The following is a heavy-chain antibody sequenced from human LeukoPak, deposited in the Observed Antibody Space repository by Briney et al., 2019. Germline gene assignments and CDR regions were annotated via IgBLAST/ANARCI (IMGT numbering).Heavy chain of an antibody. J-gene: IGHJ6*02. V-gene: IGHV3-33*01. Sequence: GGSLRLSCAASGFTFSSYGMHWVRQAPGKGLEWVAVIWYDGSNKYYADSVKGLFTISRDNSKNTLYLQMNSLRAEDTAVYYCARDLAWYSGYDYYYYGMDVWGQGTTVTVSS. CDR2: IWYDGSNK. CDR1: GFTFSSYG. D-gene: IGHD5-12*01. CDR3: ARDLAWYSGYDYYYYGMDV.